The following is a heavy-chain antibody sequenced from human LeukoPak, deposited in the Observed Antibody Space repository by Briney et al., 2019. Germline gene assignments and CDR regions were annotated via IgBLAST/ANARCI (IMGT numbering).Heavy chain of an antibody. CDR2: AHNSGGT. J-gene: IGHJ6*02. CDR1: GGSISSGAYY. V-gene: IGHV4-31*03. CDR3: ARDRYDSYPMDV. D-gene: IGHD3-3*01. Sequence: SQTLSLTCTVSGGSISSGAYYWSWIRQHPGKGLEWIGYAHNSGGTYYNPSLKSRISISVDTSKNQFSLKLSSVTAADTAVYYCARDRYDSYPMDVWGQGTTVTVSS.